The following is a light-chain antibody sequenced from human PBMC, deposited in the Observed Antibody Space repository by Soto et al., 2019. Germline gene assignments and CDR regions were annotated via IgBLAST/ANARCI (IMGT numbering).Light chain of an antibody. CDR3: QQYGSTSPT. Sequence: EIVLTQSPGTLSLSPGERATLSCRASQSVTSTYLAWYQQKPGQAPRLLIYGVSNRATGIADRFSGSGSGTDFSLTISTLEPEDFAVYICQQYGSTSPTFGQGTKLEIK. CDR2: GVS. CDR1: QSVTSTY. J-gene: IGKJ2*01. V-gene: IGKV3-20*01.